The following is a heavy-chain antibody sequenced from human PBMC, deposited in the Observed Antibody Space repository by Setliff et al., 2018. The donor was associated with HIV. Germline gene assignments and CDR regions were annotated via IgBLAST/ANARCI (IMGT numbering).Heavy chain of an antibody. J-gene: IGHJ3*02. CDR2: IYISGTT. Sequence: SETLSLTCTVSGGSISTSYWNWIRQPPGKGLEWIAYIYISGTTNYNPSLKSRVTISLDTSRNQFSLKLGSVTAADTAMYYCAREHCSGGSCNGFDIWGQGTMVTLS. CDR1: GGSISTSY. D-gene: IGHD2-15*01. V-gene: IGHV4-4*09. CDR3: AREHCSGGSCNGFDI.